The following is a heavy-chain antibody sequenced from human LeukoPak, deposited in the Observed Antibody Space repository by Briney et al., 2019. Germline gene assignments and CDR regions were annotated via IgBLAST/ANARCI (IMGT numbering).Heavy chain of an antibody. J-gene: IGHJ5*02. D-gene: IGHD2-15*01. V-gene: IGHV1-18*01. Sequence: ASVKVSCKASGYTFTSYGISWVRQAPGQGLEWMGWISAYNGNTNYAQKLQGRVTMTTDTSTSTAYMGLRSLRSDDTAVHYCARVEYCSGGSCYENWFDPWGQGTLVTVSS. CDR3: ARVEYCSGGSCYENWFDP. CDR2: ISAYNGNT. CDR1: GYTFTSYG.